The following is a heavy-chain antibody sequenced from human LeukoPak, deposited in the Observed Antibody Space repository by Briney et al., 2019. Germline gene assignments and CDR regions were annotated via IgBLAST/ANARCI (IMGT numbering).Heavy chain of an antibody. V-gene: IGHV3-49*03. CDR1: GFTFGDYA. D-gene: IGHD6-13*01. Sequence: GGSLRLSCTASGFTFGDYAMSWFRQAPGKGLEWVGFIRSKAYGGTTEYAASVKGRFTISRDDSKSIAYLQMNSLKTEDTAVYYCTRDLYSSSWYNYYYYMDVWGKGTTVTVSS. CDR2: IRSKAYGGTT. J-gene: IGHJ6*03. CDR3: TRDLYSSSWYNYYYYMDV.